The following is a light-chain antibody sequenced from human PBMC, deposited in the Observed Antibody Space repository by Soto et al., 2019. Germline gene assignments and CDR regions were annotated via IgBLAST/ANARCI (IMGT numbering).Light chain of an antibody. CDR3: QKYNIWPLT. CDR2: GAS. Sequence: EIVMTQSPATLSVSPGERATLSCRASQSVSTNLAWYQQKPGQAPRLLIFGASTRATGIPGRFSASGSGTEFTLTSSSLHSADFAFYYCQKYNIWPLTFGGGTKVEIK. J-gene: IGKJ4*01. V-gene: IGKV3-15*01. CDR1: QSVSTN.